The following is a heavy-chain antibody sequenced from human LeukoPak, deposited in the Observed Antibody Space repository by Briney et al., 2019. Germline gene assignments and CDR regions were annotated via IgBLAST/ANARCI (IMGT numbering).Heavy chain of an antibody. D-gene: IGHD6-19*01. J-gene: IGHJ4*02. Sequence: PGGSLRLSCAASGFTFSSYSMNWVRQAPGKGLEWVSYISSSSSTIYYADSVKGRFTISRDNAKNSLYLQMNSLGVEDTAFYYCAKDNRRHYTSGPNPDSLHWGQGALVTVSS. CDR3: AKDNRRHYTSGPNPDSLH. CDR2: ISSSSSTI. V-gene: IGHV3-48*01. CDR1: GFTFSSYS.